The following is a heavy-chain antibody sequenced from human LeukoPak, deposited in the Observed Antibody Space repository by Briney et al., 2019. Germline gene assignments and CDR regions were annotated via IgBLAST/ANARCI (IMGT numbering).Heavy chain of an antibody. CDR1: GFTFNAYP. Sequence: PGGSLRLSCVGSGFTFNAYPMNSVRQAPGKGLEWVSTVSTGGKYIYYANSMKDRATISRDDARDSLFLQVNSLGAEDAAVYYCVRGQVGQLQWLVGGMDVWGQGTTVTVSS. J-gene: IGHJ6*02. V-gene: IGHV3-21*01. CDR3: VRGQVGQLQWLVGGMDV. CDR2: VSTGGKYI. D-gene: IGHD6-19*01.